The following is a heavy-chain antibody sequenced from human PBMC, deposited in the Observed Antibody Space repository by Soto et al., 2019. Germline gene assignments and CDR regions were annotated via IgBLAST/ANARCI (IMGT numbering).Heavy chain of an antibody. D-gene: IGHD3-10*01. CDR3: ARLMVRGVIIPYYYYGMDV. Sequence: GESLKISCKGSGYSFTSYWIGWVRQMPGKGLEWMGIIYPGDSDTRYSPSFQGQVTISADKSISTAYLQWSSLKASDTAMYYCARLMVRGVIIPYYYYGMDVWGQGTTVTVS. CDR2: IYPGDSDT. CDR1: GYSFTSYW. J-gene: IGHJ6*02. V-gene: IGHV5-51*01.